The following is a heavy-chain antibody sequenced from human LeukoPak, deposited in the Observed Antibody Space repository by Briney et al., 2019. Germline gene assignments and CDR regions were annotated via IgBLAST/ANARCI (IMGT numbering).Heavy chain of an antibody. V-gene: IGHV3-48*01. J-gene: IGHJ4*02. CDR1: GFTFSSYT. Sequence: GGSLRLSCAASGFTFSSYTMNWVRQAPGKGLEWVSYISSSGSATYYADSVKGRFTISRDNAKNSLYLQMNSLRAEDTAVYYCAMRGDILVIPATYMFDYWGQGTLVTVSS. CDR2: ISSSGSAT. CDR3: AMRGDILVIPATYMFDY. D-gene: IGHD2-2*01.